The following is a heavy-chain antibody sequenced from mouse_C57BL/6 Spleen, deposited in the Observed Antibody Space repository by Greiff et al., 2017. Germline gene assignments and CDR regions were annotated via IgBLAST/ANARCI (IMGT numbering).Heavy chain of an antibody. CDR1: GYTFTSYW. Sequence: QVQLQQPGAELVKPGASVKLSCKASGYTFTSYWMHWVKQRPGQGLEWIGMIHPNSGSTNYNEKFKSKATLTVDNSSSTAYMQRSSLTSDDSAVYYCARRDSSGFYYAMDYWGQGTSVTVSS. V-gene: IGHV1-64*01. CDR2: IHPNSGST. CDR3: ARRDSSGFYYAMDY. J-gene: IGHJ4*01. D-gene: IGHD3-2*02.